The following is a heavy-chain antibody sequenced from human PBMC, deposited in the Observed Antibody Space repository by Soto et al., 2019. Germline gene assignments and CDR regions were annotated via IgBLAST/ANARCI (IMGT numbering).Heavy chain of an antibody. CDR3: AGGMCFGGSCYLDV. CDR1: GGTFSTYT. V-gene: IGHV1-69*02. CDR2: ISPGIAIR. J-gene: IGHJ4*02. D-gene: IGHD2-15*01. Sequence: QVQLVQSGAEVKKPGSSVKVSCKASGGTFSTYTLYWVRQAPGQGLEWLGGISPGIAIRDYAQKFQGRVTITAYQSASTVYMQLTTLISEDTGLYYCAGGMCFGGSCYLDVWGQGTLVTV.